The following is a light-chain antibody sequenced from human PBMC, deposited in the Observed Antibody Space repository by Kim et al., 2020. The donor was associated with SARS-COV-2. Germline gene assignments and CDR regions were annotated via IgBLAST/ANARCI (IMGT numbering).Light chain of an antibody. CDR3: QQTYSAPLT. J-gene: IGKJ4*01. CDR2: GAS. V-gene: IGKV1-39*01. Sequence: AAVGDRVTIPCRASQNINSFVNWYQQRPGKPPKLLIYGASSLHSGVASRFSGSGFGTHFTLTINSLQLEDFATYYCQQTYSAPLTFGGGTKVDIK. CDR1: QNINSF.